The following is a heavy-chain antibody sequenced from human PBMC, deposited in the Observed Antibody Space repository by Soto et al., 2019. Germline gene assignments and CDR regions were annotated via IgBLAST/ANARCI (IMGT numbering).Heavy chain of an antibody. CDR2: IDSRGRTL. J-gene: IGHJ4*02. V-gene: IGHV3-11*01. CDR3: ARQAARNYIDS. D-gene: IGHD6-6*01. Sequence: GGSLRLSCVASGFTFSDYSMSWIRQAPGKGLEWLAFIDSRGRTLSYADSVRGRFTISRDNAENSVYLQMDSLRADDTAVYYYARQAARNYIDSWGQGNSVTSPQ. CDR1: GFTFSDYS.